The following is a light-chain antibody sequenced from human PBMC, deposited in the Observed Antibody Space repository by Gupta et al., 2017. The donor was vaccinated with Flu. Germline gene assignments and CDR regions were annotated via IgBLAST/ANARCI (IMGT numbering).Light chain of an antibody. CDR3: EAWEDILSGFYV. V-gene: IGLV1-47*01. J-gene: IGLJ1*01. CDR2: SNN. Sequence: TISVSGSSSNIGTNYVYWYQQHPETAPKLLIYSNNKRPPGVPDRVSGSKSGTSATLAISGLRSEEEAEYYCEAWEDILSGFYVFGTGTKVTVL. CDR1: SSNIGTNY.